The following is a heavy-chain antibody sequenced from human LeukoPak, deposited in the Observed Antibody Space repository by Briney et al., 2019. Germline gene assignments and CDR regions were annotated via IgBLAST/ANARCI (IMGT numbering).Heavy chain of an antibody. CDR1: GYTFTGYY. Sequence: ASVKVSCKASGYTFTGYYMHWVRQAPGQGLEWMGWINPNSGGTNYAQKFQGRVTMTRDTSISTAYMELSRLRSDDTAVYYCARDGLLPAGVGWAYYYGMDVWGQGTTVTVSS. D-gene: IGHD6-19*01. J-gene: IGHJ6*02. CDR3: ARDGLLPAGVGWAYYYGMDV. V-gene: IGHV1-2*02. CDR2: INPNSGGT.